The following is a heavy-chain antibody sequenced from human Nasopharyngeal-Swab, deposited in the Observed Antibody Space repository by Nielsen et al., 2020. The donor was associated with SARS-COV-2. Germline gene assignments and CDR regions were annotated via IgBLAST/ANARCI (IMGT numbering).Heavy chain of an antibody. V-gene: IGHV4-59*01. CDR1: GGSISSYY. J-gene: IGHJ4*02. CDR3: ARSIVVVPAGFDY. Sequence: SETLSLTCTAPGGSISSYYWSWTRQPPGKGLEWIGYIYYSGSTNYNPSLKSRVTISVDTSKNQFSLKLSSVTAADTAVYYCARSIVVVPAGFDYWGQGTLVTVSS. CDR2: IYYSGST. D-gene: IGHD2-2*01.